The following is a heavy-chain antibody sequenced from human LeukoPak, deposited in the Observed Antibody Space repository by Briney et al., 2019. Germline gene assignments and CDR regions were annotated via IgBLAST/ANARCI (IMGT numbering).Heavy chain of an antibody. J-gene: IGHJ4*02. V-gene: IGHV4-39*07. D-gene: IGHD5-18*01. CDR1: GGSISSSSYY. Sequence: PSETLSLTCTVSGGSISSSSYYWGWIRQPPGKGLEWIGSIYYSGSTYYNPSLKSRVTISVDTSKNQFSLKLSSVTAADTAVYYCARGVVEPGYVDTATAHYFDYWGQGTLVTVPS. CDR3: ARGVVEPGYVDTATAHYFDY. CDR2: IYYSGST.